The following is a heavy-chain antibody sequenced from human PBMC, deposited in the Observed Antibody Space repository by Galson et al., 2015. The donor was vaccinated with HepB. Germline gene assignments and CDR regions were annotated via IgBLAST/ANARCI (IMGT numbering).Heavy chain of an antibody. CDR3: ARDHGGIAAAGILWRDYYYGMDV. CDR2: ISYDGSNK. J-gene: IGHJ6*02. D-gene: IGHD6-13*01. V-gene: IGHV3-30*04. CDR1: GFTFSSYA. Sequence: SLRLSCAASGFTFSSYAMHWVRQAPGKGLEWVAVISYDGSNKYYADSVKGRFTISRDNSKNTLYLQMNSLRAEDTAVYYCARDHGGIAAAGILWRDYYYGMDVWGQGTTVTVSS.